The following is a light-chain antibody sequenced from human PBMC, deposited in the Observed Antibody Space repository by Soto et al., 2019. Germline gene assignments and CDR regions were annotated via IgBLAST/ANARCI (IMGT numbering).Light chain of an antibody. J-gene: IGLJ1*01. Sequence: QSVLTQPASVSGSPGQSITISCTGTSSDVGGYNYVSWYQQHPGKAPKLMIYEVSNRPSGVSNRFSGSKSGNTASLTISGLQAEDEAAYYCSSYTSSSKVLGTGTKLTVL. CDR1: SSDVGGYNY. V-gene: IGLV2-14*01. CDR2: EVS. CDR3: SSYTSSSKV.